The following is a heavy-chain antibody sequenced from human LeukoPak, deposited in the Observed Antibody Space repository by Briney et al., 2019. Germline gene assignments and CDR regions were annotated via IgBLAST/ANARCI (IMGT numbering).Heavy chain of an antibody. CDR1: GFTFSSYA. Sequence: GGSLRLSCAASGFTFSSYAMSWVRQAPGKGLEWVSAISGSGGSTYYADSVKGRFTISRDNSKNTLYLQMNSLRAEDTAVYYCARVAVAGLGAGAYFQHWGQGTLVTVSS. V-gene: IGHV3-23*01. D-gene: IGHD6-19*01. J-gene: IGHJ1*01. CDR3: ARVAVAGLGAGAYFQH. CDR2: ISGSGGST.